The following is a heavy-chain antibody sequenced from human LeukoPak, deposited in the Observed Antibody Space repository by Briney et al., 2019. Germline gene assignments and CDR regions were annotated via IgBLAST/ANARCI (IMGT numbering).Heavy chain of an antibody. CDR2: ISYSGST. V-gene: IGHV4-39*07. CDR3: ARSLDYYYYGMDV. CDR1: GGSISSSSYY. D-gene: IGHD1-1*01. Sequence: SETLTLTCTVSGGSISSSSYYWGWIRQPPGKGLEWIGSISYSGSTYYNPSLKSRVTISVDTSKNQISLKLTSVTAADTAVYYCARSLDYYYYGMDVWGQGTTVTVSS. J-gene: IGHJ6*02.